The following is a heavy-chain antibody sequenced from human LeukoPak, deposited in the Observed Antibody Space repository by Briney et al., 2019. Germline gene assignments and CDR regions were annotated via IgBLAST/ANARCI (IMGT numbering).Heavy chain of an antibody. Sequence: GGSLRLSCVASGFTLGDYNMNWVRQAPGKGLEWVSAITRSSTYMNYADSLKGRFTISRDNAKNSMYLQMNNLTAEDTAVYYCARNKQQLVKDLYYGMDVWGQGTTVTVSS. CDR2: ITRSSTYM. CDR3: ARNKQQLVKDLYYGMDV. V-gene: IGHV3-21*01. D-gene: IGHD6-13*01. J-gene: IGHJ6*02. CDR1: GFTLGDYN.